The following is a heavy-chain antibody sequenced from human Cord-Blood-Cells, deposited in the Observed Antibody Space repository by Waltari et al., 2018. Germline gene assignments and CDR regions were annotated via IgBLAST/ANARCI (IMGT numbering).Heavy chain of an antibody. D-gene: IGHD2-21*02. V-gene: IGHV3-30*04. Sequence: QVQLVESGGGVVQPGRSLRLSCAASGFTFSSYAMHWVRQAPGKGREGGAVISYDGSNKYYADSVKGRFTISRDNSKNTLYLQMNSLRAEDTAVYYCARDLAAYCGGDCYPYYYYYGMDVWGQGTTVTVSS. J-gene: IGHJ6*02. CDR3: ARDLAAYCGGDCYPYYYYYGMDV. CDR1: GFTFSSYA. CDR2: ISYDGSNK.